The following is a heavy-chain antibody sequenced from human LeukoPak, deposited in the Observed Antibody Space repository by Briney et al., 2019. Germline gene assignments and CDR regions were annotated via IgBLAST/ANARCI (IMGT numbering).Heavy chain of an antibody. D-gene: IGHD3-22*01. CDR1: GGSISSYY. V-gene: IGHV4-59*01. Sequence: SETLSLTCTVSGGSISSYYWSWIRQHPGKGLEWIGYIYYSGSTNYNPSLKSRVTISVDTSKNQFSLKLSSVTAADTAVYYCARDSADSSGYYYYFDYWGQGTLVTVSS. J-gene: IGHJ4*02. CDR3: ARDSADSSGYYYYFDY. CDR2: IYYSGST.